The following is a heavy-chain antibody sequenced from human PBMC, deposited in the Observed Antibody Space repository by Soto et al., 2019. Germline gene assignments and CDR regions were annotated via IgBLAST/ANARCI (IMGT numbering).Heavy chain of an antibody. V-gene: IGHV4-59*11. CDR3: ARMGPLYATTYWFFDL. J-gene: IGHJ2*01. D-gene: IGHD2-8*01. CDR1: GGSIGSPY. CDR2: VYSSGHT. Sequence: SDTLSLSCNVSGGSIGSPYLTLIRQPTVKGLEWIGYVYSSGHTNYNPSLKSRVCLSVGTSKNQFSLKMNYVTAADTAVYYCARMGPLYATTYWFFDLWGRGTLVTVSS.